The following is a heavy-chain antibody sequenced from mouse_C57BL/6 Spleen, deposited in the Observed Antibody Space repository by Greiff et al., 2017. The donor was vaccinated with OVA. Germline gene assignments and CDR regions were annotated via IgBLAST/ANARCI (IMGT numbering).Heavy chain of an antibody. V-gene: IGHV7-1*01. CDR2: SRNKANDYTT. D-gene: IGHD4-1*01. J-gene: IGHJ1*03. CDR3: ARDAWAYWYFDV. Sequence: EVKVVESGGGLVQSGRSLRLSCATSGFTFSDFYMEWVRQAPGKGLEWIAASRNKANDYTTEYSASVKGRFIVSRDTSQSILYLQMNALRAEDTAIYYCARDAWAYWYFDVWGTGTTVTVSS. CDR1: GFTFSDFY.